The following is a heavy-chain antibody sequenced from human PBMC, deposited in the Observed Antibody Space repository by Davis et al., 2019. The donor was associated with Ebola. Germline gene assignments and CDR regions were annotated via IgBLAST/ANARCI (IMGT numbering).Heavy chain of an antibody. J-gene: IGHJ6*02. CDR1: GFRFSSYV. V-gene: IGHV3-23*01. CDR3: AKSFSSSPRLRYYYGMDV. CDR2: IGGSGDTA. D-gene: IGHD6-6*01. Sequence: GESLKISCVASGFRFSSYVMGWVRQAPGKGLEWVSRIGGSGDTADYADSVKGRFTISRDNSKNTLYLQMNSLRAEDTAVYYCAKSFSSSPRLRYYYGMDVWGQGTTVTVSS.